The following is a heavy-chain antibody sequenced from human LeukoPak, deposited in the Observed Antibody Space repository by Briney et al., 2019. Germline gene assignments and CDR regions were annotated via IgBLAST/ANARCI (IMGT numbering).Heavy chain of an antibody. D-gene: IGHD6-19*01. CDR2: INHSGST. CDR1: GGSFSGYY. CDR3: ARESRSVNYYGMDV. V-gene: IGHV4-34*01. Sequence: SETLSLTCAVYGGSFSGYYWSWIRQPPGKGLEWIGEINHSGSTNYNPSLKSRVTISVDTSKNQFSLKLSSVTAADTAVYYCARESRSVNYYGMDVWGQGTTVTVSS. J-gene: IGHJ6*02.